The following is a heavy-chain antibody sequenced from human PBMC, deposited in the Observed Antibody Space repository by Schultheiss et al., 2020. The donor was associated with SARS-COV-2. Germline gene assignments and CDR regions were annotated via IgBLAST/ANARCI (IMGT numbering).Heavy chain of an antibody. CDR2: ISSSSSYT. J-gene: IGHJ4*02. V-gene: IGHV3-11*06. Sequence: GESLKISCAASGFTFSDYYMSWIRQAPGKGLEWVSYISSSSSYTNYADSVKGRFTISRDNAKNSLYLQMNSLRAEDTAVYYCARVISKINSYGYYFDYWGQGTLVTVSS. D-gene: IGHD5-18*01. CDR1: GFTFSDYY. CDR3: ARVISKINSYGYYFDY.